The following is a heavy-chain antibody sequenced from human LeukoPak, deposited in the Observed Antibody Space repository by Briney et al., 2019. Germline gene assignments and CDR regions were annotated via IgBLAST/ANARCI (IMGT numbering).Heavy chain of an antibody. J-gene: IGHJ4*02. D-gene: IGHD2-21*02. CDR1: GFTFTYYA. CDR2: ISHDGSNQ. V-gene: IGHV3-30-3*01. Sequence: GGSLRLSCAVSGFTFTYYAMHWVRQAPGKGLEWVAVISHDGSNQQYADSVKGQVTISRDNSKSTLYLQMASLRAGGTAVYYCARQGDTGSWYFDNWGQGTLVTVSS. CDR3: ARQGDTGSWYFDN.